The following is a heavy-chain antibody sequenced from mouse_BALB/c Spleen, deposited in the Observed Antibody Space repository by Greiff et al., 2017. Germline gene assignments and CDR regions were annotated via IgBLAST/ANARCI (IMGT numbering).Heavy chain of an antibody. D-gene: IGHD2-10*02. J-gene: IGHJ3*01. CDR3: ARGEYGNSFAY. CDR2: ISYDGSN. Sequence: EVQLVESGPGLVKPSQSLSLTCSVTGYSITSGYYWNWIRQFPGNKLEWMGYISYDGSNNYNPSLKNRISITRDTSKNQFFLKLNSVTTEDTATYYCARGEYGNSFAYWGQGTLVTVSA. V-gene: IGHV3-6*02. CDR1: GYSITSGYY.